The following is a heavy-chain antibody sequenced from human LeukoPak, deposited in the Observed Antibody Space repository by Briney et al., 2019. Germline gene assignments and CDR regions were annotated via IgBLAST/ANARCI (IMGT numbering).Heavy chain of an antibody. CDR2: ITYDESIT. Sequence: PGGSLRLSCAASGFTFRNWAMHWVRQAPGQGLEWVSVITYDESITYYADPVRGRFTISRDNSKNTLYLQKDSLTAEDTAEYYWTRERGGTQYGMDVWGQGTTVTVSS. V-gene: IGHV3-30*04. CDR3: TRERGGTQYGMDV. D-gene: IGHD3-16*01. CDR1: GFTFRNWA. J-gene: IGHJ6*02.